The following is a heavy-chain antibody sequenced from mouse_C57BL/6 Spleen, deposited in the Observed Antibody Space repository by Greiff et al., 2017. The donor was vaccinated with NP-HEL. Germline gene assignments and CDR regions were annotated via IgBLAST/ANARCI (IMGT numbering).Heavy chain of an antibody. D-gene: IGHD1-1*01. CDR1: GYAFTNYL. J-gene: IGHJ1*03. V-gene: IGHV1-54*01. CDR3: ARGGSSYPGYFDV. CDR2: INPGSGGT. Sequence: VQLQQSGAELVRPGTSVKVSCKDSGYAFTNYLIEWVKQRPGQGLEWIGVINPGSGGTNYNEKFKGKATLTADKSSSTAYMQLSSLTSEDSAVYFCARGGSSYPGYFDVWGTGTTVTVSS.